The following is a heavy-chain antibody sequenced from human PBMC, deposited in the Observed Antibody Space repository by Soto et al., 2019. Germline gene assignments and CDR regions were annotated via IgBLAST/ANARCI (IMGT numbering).Heavy chain of an antibody. Sequence: PSETLSLTCAAHNGSFTDYFWTWIRQSPVKVLEWIGEINHRGGATYNPSLRSRVTISIDTSKNHFSLSLRSLTAADTAVYYCVARGMTYDFLSGPHPFDPWGHGTLVTVSS. V-gene: IGHV4-34*01. J-gene: IGHJ5*02. CDR3: VARGMTYDFLSGPHPFDP. CDR1: NGSFTDYF. D-gene: IGHD3-3*01. CDR2: INHRGGA.